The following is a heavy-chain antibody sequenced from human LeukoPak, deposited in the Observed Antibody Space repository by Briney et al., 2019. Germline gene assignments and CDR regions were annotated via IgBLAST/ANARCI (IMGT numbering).Heavy chain of an antibody. Sequence: SETLSLTCTVSGGSISSGNYHWIWIRQPPGKGLEWIGYIYYSGSTYYNPSLKSRVTISVDTSKNQFSLKLSSVTAADTAVYYCAREVGYCSGGSCYNYFDYWGQGTLVTVSS. CDR2: IYYSGST. V-gene: IGHV4-30-4*07. J-gene: IGHJ4*02. CDR3: AREVGYCSGGSCYNYFDY. D-gene: IGHD2-15*01. CDR1: GGSISSGNYH.